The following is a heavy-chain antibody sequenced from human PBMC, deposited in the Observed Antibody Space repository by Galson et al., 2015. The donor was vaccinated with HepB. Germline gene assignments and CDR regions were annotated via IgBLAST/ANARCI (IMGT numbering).Heavy chain of an antibody. V-gene: IGHV1-24*01. J-gene: IGHJ4*02. Sequence: SCKVSGSALSDLALHWVRRAPGKGPEWMGGFDPEDGETIYAQKFQGRVTMTEDTSTDTAYMELSSLRSEDTALYFCATAGDYYDNSAFDYWGQGTVVTVSS. CDR3: ATAGDYYDNSAFDY. CDR1: GSALSDLA. CDR2: FDPEDGET. D-gene: IGHD3-22*01.